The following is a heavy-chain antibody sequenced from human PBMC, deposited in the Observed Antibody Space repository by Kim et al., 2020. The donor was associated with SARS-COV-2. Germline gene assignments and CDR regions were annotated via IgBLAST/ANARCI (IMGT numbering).Heavy chain of an antibody. Sequence: ASVKVSCKASGYTFTNYHMHWVRQAPGQGLEWMPIINPISVHTRYAQKFQGRVTMTWDTSTSTFYMELSSLRSEDTALYSCARDSGTWALDIWGQGTMVTVSS. V-gene: IGHV1-46*01. J-gene: IGHJ3*02. CDR2: INPISVHT. CDR3: ARDSGTWALDI. CDR1: GYTFTNYH. D-gene: IGHD5-12*01.